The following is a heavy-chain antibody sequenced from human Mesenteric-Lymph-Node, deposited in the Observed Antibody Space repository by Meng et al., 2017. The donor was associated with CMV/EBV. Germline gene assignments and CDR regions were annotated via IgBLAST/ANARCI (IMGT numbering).Heavy chain of an antibody. Sequence: GGSLRLSCVASGFTFSNYEVNWVRQAPGKGLEWLSFINSGGATYYAESVKGRLTVSRDNAKNSVFLQMNNLRVEDTAVYYCARDCHDFWRGFDYWGQGTMVTVSS. V-gene: IGHV3-48*03. D-gene: IGHD3-3*01. J-gene: IGHJ4*02. CDR3: ARDCHDFWRGFDY. CDR1: GFTFSNYE. CDR2: INSGGAT.